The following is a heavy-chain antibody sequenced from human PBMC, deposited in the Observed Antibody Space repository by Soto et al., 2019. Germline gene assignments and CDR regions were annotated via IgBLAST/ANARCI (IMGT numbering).Heavy chain of an antibody. D-gene: IGHD1-7*01. CDR3: TTVPELRLLYYGMDV. Sequence: RGALRLSCAASAFTISNAWMNWLRHGPEKGLEWVGRIKSKTDGGTTDYAAPVKGRFTISRDDSKNTLYLQMNSLKTEDTAVYYCTTVPELRLLYYGMDVWGQGTTVTVSS. J-gene: IGHJ6*02. CDR1: AFTISNAW. V-gene: IGHV3-15*07. CDR2: IKSKTDGGTT.